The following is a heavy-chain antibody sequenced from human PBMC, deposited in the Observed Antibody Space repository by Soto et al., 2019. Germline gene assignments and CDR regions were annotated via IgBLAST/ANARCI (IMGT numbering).Heavy chain of an antibody. V-gene: IGHV3-23*01. J-gene: IGHJ4*02. CDR3: AKDQGVRNYYDSSGYSDAY. CDR1: GFTFSSYA. Sequence: PGESLRLSCAASGFTFSSYAMSWVRQAPGKGLEWVSAISGSGGSTYYADSVKGRFTISRDNSKNTLYLQMNSLRAEDTAVYYCAKDQGVRNYYDSSGYSDAYWGQGTLVTSPQ. D-gene: IGHD3-22*01. CDR2: ISGSGGST.